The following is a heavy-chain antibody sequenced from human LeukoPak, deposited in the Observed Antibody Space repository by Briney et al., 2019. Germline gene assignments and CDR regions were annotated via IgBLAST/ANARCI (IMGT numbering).Heavy chain of an antibody. CDR1: GYTLTELS. D-gene: IGHD4-23*01. Sequence: ASVKLSCKVSGYTLTELSMHWVRQAPGKGLEWMGGFDPEDGETIYAQKFQGRVTMTEDTSTDTAYMELSSLRSEDTAVYYCATVTTVVPRDAFDIWGQGTMVTVSS. J-gene: IGHJ3*02. CDR3: ATVTTVVPRDAFDI. V-gene: IGHV1-24*01. CDR2: FDPEDGET.